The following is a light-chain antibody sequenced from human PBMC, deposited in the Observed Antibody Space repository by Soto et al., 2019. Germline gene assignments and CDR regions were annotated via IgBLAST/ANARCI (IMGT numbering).Light chain of an antibody. Sequence: EVVLTQSPATLSVSPGDRATLSCRASQSVRSNLAWYQQKPGQAPRLLMYDASTRATGIPARFSGSGSGTEFTLTISSLQSEDFAVYYCQQYNNWPPWTFGQGTKVDIK. CDR1: QSVRSN. J-gene: IGKJ1*01. CDR3: QQYNNWPPWT. CDR2: DAS. V-gene: IGKV3-15*01.